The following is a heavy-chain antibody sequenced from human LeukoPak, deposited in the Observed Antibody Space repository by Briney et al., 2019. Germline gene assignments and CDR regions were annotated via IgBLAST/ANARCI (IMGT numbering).Heavy chain of an antibody. CDR3: ARDRVLYGMDV. V-gene: IGHV4-59*12. Sequence: SETLSLTCTVSGGSISSYYWSWIRQPPGKGLEWIGYIYYSGSTNYNPSLKSRVTISVDRSKNQFSLKLSSVTAADTAVYYCARDRVLYGMDVWGQGTTVTVSS. CDR1: GGSISSYY. D-gene: IGHD2/OR15-2a*01. CDR2: IYYSGST. J-gene: IGHJ6*02.